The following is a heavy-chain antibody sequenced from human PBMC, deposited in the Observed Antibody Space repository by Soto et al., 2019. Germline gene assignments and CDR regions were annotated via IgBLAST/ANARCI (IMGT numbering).Heavy chain of an antibody. V-gene: IGHV3-23*01. CDR2: IDDSGVGT. J-gene: IGHJ6*02. D-gene: IGHD1-26*01. CDR3: VKGQSSTWSQTGGMDV. CDR1: GFTFSTYA. Sequence: EVQLLESGGGLVQPGGSLRLSCAASGFTFSTYAMTWVRQAPGKGLEWVSGIDDSGVGTYYADSVKGRLTISRDNSKTMLYLQMGSLRAEDRAVYYCVKGQSSTWSQTGGMDVWGQGTTVTVSS.